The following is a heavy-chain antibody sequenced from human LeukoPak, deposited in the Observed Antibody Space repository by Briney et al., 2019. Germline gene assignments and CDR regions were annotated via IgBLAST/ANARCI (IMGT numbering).Heavy chain of an antibody. Sequence: KLSETLSLTCAVYGGSFNGYYWSWIRQSPGEGLEWIGEINDSGVTNCNPSLESRVVLSVDTSKNQFSLRLSSVTAADTAVYYCARRLVDSGASQVSDHWGQGTLVTVSS. CDR1: GGSFNGYY. J-gene: IGHJ4*02. D-gene: IGHD2-15*01. V-gene: IGHV4-34*01. CDR3: ARRLVDSGASQVSDH. CDR2: INDSGVT.